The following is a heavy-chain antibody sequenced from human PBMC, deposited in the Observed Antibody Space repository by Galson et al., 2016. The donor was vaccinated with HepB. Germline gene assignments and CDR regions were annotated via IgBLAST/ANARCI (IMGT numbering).Heavy chain of an antibody. CDR1: GGTSGSYA. D-gene: IGHD3-10*01. CDR2: IIPIVGTT. V-gene: IGHV1-69*13. CDR3: ARGFRYAGSYYLNA. Sequence: SVKVSCKGFGGTSGSYAITWVRQAPGQGLEWMGLIIPIVGTTYYAQTFQGRVSITVDESSNTAYLELSSLKSDDTAVYYCARGFRYAGSYYLNAWGQGTLVTVSS. J-gene: IGHJ5*02.